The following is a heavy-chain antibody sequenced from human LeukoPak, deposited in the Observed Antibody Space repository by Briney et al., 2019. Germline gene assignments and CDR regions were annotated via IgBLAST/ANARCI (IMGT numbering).Heavy chain of an antibody. J-gene: IGHJ4*02. CDR3: AGTYDFWSGSLEF. CDR1: GGSISSGSYY. CDR2: IYTSGST. V-gene: IGHV4-61*02. Sequence: SQTLSLTCTVSGGSISSGSYYWSWIRQPAGKGLEWIGRIYTSGSTNYNPSLKSRVTISLDTSKNQFSLNLTSVTTADTAVYYCAGTYDFWSGSLEFWGQGTLVTVSS. D-gene: IGHD3-3*01.